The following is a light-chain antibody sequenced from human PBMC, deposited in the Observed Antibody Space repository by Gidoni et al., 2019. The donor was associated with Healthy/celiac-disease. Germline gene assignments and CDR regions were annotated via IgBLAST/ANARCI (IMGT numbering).Light chain of an antibody. CDR2: EVT. CDR1: SSDVESYNL. CDR3: CAYAGSSTPVV. J-gene: IGLJ2*01. Sequence: QSALTQPASVSGSPGQPITIYCSRTSSDVESYNLVSWYQHTQGKPPKVMIYEVTKRPPGVSDRFSGSKSGSTASLTISGLQAEDEAEYYCCAYAGSSTPVVFGGGTKLTVL. V-gene: IGLV2-23*02.